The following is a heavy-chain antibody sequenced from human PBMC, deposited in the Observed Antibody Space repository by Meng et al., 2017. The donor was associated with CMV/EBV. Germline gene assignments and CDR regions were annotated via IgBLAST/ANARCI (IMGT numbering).Heavy chain of an antibody. D-gene: IGHD1-26*01. CDR3: ARGGGGEWELLHYFDY. V-gene: IGHV4-34*01. CDR1: GGSFSGYY. CDR2: INHSGST. Sequence: QVQQQQWGAGLFKPSEPRSLTCAVYGGSFSGYYWSWIRQPPGKGLEWIGEINHSGSTNYNPSLKSRVTISVDTSKNQFSLKLSSVTAADTAVYYCARGGGGEWELLHYFDYWGQGTLVTVSS. J-gene: IGHJ4*02.